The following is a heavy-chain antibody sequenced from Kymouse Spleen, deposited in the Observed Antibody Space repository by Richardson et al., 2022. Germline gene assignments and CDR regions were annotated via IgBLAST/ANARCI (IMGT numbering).Heavy chain of an antibody. J-gene: IGHJ4*02. Sequence: EVQLVESGGGLVKPGGSLRLSCAASGFTFSNAWMSWVRQAPGKGLEWVGRIKSKTDGGTTDYAAPVKGRFTISRDDSKNTLYLQMNSLKTEDTAVYYCTTGSITIFGVVMDYFDYWGQGTLVTVSS. CDR1: GFTFSNAW. CDR3: TTGSITIFGVVMDYFDY. CDR2: IKSKTDGGTT. D-gene: IGHD3-3*01. V-gene: IGHV3-15*01.